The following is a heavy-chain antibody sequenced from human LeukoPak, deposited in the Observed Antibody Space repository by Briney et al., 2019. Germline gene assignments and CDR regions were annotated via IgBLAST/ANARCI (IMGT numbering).Heavy chain of an antibody. J-gene: IGHJ3*02. V-gene: IGHV3-49*04. CDR2: IRSKAYGGTT. D-gene: IGHD4-23*01. CDR3: TRERWPDAFDI. Sequence: LSLTCTVSGGSISSYYWSWVRQAPGKGLEWVGFIRSKAYGGTTEYAASVKGRFTISRDDSKSIAYLQMNSLKTEDTAVYYCTRERWPDAFDIWGQGTMVTVAS. CDR1: GGSISSYY.